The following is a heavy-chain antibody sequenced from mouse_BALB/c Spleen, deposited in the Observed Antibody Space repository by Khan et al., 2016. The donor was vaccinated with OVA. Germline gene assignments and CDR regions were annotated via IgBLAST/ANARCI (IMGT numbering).Heavy chain of an antibody. CDR3: ARHPYYPSNILYY. Sequence: VQLVESGPGLAAPSQSLSITCTISGFSLTNYGVHWVRQPPGKGLEWLVVIWNDGTTTYNSALKSRLTITKDNSQSQVLLKMNRLQTDYTALYFCARHPYYPSNILYYWGPPTSVPVSS. CDR2: IWNDGTT. V-gene: IGHV2-6-1*01. D-gene: IGHD2-10*01. J-gene: IGHJ4*01. CDR1: GFSLTNYG.